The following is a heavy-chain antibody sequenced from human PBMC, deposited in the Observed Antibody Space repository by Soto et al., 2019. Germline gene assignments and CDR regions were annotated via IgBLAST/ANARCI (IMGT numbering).Heavy chain of an antibody. J-gene: IGHJ4*02. D-gene: IGHD3-10*01. CDR2: IAADGGST. Sequence: PGGSLRLSCAASGFTFSHYAMSWGRQAPGKGLEWVSTIAADGGSTYYGDSVKGRFSISRDNSKNTLFLQLNSLRAEDTAVYYCARKYHFGSGSYLYYFDYWGQGGLVTVSS. CDR3: ARKYHFGSGSYLYYFDY. V-gene: IGHV3-23*01. CDR1: GFTFSHYA.